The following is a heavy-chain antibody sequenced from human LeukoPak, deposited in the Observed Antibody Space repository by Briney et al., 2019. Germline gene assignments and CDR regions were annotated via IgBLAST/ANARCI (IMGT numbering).Heavy chain of an antibody. CDR3: ARGLMTTVTTFAFDP. D-gene: IGHD4-17*01. J-gene: IGHJ5*02. Sequence: ASVKVSCKASGYTFTGYYMHWVRQAPGQGLEWMGWINPNSGGTNYAQKFQGRVTMTRDTSISTAYMELSKLRSDDTAVYYCARGLMTTVTTFAFDPWGQGTLVTVSS. CDR2: INPNSGGT. V-gene: IGHV1-2*02. CDR1: GYTFTGYY.